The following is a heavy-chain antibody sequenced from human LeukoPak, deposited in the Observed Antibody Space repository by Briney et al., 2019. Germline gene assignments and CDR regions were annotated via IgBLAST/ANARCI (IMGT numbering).Heavy chain of an antibody. D-gene: IGHD2-21*01. CDR2: IRSKAYGATM. CDR3: ARGLSGLWRYNGMDV. Sequence: GGSLRLSCTASGFTFGDYAMTWVRQAPGKGLEWVGFIRSKAYGATMAYAASVEGRFTISRDDSKSIAYLLMNSLKTEDTAVYYCARGLSGLWRYNGMDVWGQGTTVTVSS. CDR1: GFTFGDYA. J-gene: IGHJ6*02. V-gene: IGHV3-49*04.